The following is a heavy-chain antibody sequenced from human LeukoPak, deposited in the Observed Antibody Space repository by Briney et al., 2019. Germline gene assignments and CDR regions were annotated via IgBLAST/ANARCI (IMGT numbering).Heavy chain of an antibody. Sequence: GGSLRLSCAASGFTFSSYSMNWVRQAPGKGLEWVSYISSSSSTIYYADSVKGRFTISRDNAKNSLYLQMNSLRAEDTALYYCARVVSKGWFDPWGQGTLVIVSP. CDR1: GFTFSSYS. CDR2: ISSSSSTI. V-gene: IGHV3-48*04. J-gene: IGHJ5*02. CDR3: ARVVSKGWFDP. D-gene: IGHD2-8*01.